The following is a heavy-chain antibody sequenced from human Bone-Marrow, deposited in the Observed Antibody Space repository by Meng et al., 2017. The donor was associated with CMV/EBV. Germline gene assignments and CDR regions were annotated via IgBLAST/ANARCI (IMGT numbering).Heavy chain of an antibody. CDR1: GYTFTGYY. Sequence: ASVKVSCKASGYTFTGYYMHWVRQAPGQGLEWMGWINPNSGGTNYAQKFQGRVTMTRDTSISTAYMELSRLRSDDTAVYYCARAIPVPANFNWFAPWGPGTLVTGSS. D-gene: IGHD2-2*01. CDR2: INPNSGGT. CDR3: ARAIPVPANFNWFAP. V-gene: IGHV1-2*02. J-gene: IGHJ5*02.